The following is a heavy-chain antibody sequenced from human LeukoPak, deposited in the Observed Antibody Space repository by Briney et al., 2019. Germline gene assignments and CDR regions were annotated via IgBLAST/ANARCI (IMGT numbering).Heavy chain of an antibody. J-gene: IGHJ3*02. CDR1: GYTFTSYD. CDR2: MNPNSGNT. V-gene: IGHV1-8*01. D-gene: IGHD3-22*01. CDR3: ARAVIVVPHDAFDI. Sequence: ASVKDSCKASGYTFTSYDINWMRQATGQGLEWIGWMNPNSGNTGYAQKFQGRVTMTRNTSISTAYMELSSLRSEDTAVYYCARAVIVVPHDAFDIWGQGTMVTVSS.